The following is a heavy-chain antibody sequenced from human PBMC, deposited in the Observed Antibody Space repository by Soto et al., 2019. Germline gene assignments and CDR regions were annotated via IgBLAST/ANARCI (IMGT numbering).Heavy chain of an antibody. CDR2: IHPGDSDT. CDR1: GYSFTSYW. J-gene: IGHJ3*02. Sequence: PGESLKISCKGSGYSFTSYWISWVRQMPGKGLEWMGIIHPGDSDTRYSPSFQGQATISADKSISTAYLQWSSLKASDTAMYYCARVLRYFDWLLKAPYAFDIWGQGTMVTVSS. CDR3: ARVLRYFDWLLKAPYAFDI. V-gene: IGHV5-51*01. D-gene: IGHD3-9*01.